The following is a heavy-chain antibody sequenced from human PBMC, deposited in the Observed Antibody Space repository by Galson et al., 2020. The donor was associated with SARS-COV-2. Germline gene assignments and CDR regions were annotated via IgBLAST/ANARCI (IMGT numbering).Heavy chain of an antibody. D-gene: IGHD3-10*01. CDR1: GFTFSNYA. V-gene: IGHV3-30-3*01. Sequence: GESLKISCAASGFTFSNYAIHWVRQAPGKGLEWVAVISYDGNNKYYADSMKGRFTISRDNSNNTLSLQINSLRAEDTAIYYCARDRGGYYYMDVWGTGTTVTVSS. CDR2: ISYDGNNK. J-gene: IGHJ6*03. CDR3: ARDRGGYYYMDV.